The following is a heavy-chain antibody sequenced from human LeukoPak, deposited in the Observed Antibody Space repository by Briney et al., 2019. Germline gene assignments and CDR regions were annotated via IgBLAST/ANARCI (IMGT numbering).Heavy chain of an antibody. V-gene: IGHV3-48*03. CDR2: ISGSGGTI. CDR3: ARDTRPTDRSGYYHPDCFDY. Sequence: PGGSLRLSCAASAFTFSGSEMNWVRQAPGKGLEWVSYISGSGGTIYYADSVKGRCTISRDNAKNSLYLQMNSLRAEDTAVYYCARDTRPTDRSGYYHPDCFDYWGQGTLVTVSS. D-gene: IGHD3-22*01. CDR1: AFTFSGSE. J-gene: IGHJ4*02.